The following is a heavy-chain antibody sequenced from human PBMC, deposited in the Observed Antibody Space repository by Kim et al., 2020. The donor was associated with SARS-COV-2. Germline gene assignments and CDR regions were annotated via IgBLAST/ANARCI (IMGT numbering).Heavy chain of an antibody. CDR2: ISYDGSNK. CDR3: CVGGGNSAAFDI. J-gene: IGHJ3*02. D-gene: IGHD2-21*02. Sequence: GGSLRLSCAASGFTFSSYGMHWVRQAPGKGLEWVAVISYDGSNKYYADSVKGRFTISRDNSKNTLYLQMNSLRAEDTAVYYCCVGGGNSAAFDIWGQGTMVTVSS. V-gene: IGHV3-30*03. CDR1: GFTFSSYG.